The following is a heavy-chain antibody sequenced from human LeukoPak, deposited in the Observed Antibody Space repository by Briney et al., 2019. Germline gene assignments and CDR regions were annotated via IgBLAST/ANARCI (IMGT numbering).Heavy chain of an antibody. V-gene: IGHV1-8*01. Sequence: ASVKVSCKASGYTFTSYDINWVRQATGQGLEWMGWMNPNSGNTGYAQKFQGRATMTRNTSISTAYMELSSLRSEDTAVYYCARKLAHSSRRNWFDPWGQGTLVTVSS. CDR1: GYTFTSYD. J-gene: IGHJ5*02. CDR2: MNPNSGNT. CDR3: ARKLAHSSRRNWFDP. D-gene: IGHD6-13*01.